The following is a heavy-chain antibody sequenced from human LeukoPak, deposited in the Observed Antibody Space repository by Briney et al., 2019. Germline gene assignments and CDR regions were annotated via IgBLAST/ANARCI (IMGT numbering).Heavy chain of an antibody. CDR1: GGTFSSYA. D-gene: IGHD6-19*01. CDR2: IIPSLGKT. J-gene: IGHJ4*02. V-gene: IGHV1-69*04. CDR3: ARLHPTVA. Sequence: GASVKVSCKASGGTFSSYAISWVRQAPGQGLEWMGRIIPSLGKTDYAQKIQGRVTITADKSTSTAYMELSSLRYDDTAVFYCARLHPTVARGQGTLVTVSS.